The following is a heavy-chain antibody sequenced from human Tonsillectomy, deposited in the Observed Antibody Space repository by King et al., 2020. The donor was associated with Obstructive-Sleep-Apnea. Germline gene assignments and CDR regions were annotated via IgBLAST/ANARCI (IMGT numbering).Heavy chain of an antibody. V-gene: IGHV3-30*18. Sequence: VQLVESGGGVVQPGRSLRLSCAASGFTFSNYGMHWVRQAPGKGLEWVAVISYDGSNKYCADSVKGRFTISRDNSKNTLYLQINSLRAEDTAVYYCAKDFLASGIAVAGTLDYWGQGTLVTVSS. D-gene: IGHD6-19*01. CDR1: GFTFSNYG. CDR3: AKDFLASGIAVAGTLDY. J-gene: IGHJ4*02. CDR2: ISYDGSNK.